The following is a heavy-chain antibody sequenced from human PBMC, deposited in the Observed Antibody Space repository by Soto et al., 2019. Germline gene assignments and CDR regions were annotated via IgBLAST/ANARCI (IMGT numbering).Heavy chain of an antibody. V-gene: IGHV4-31*03. J-gene: IGHJ4*02. CDR2: IYYSGST. Sequence: QVQLQESGPGLVKPSQTLSLTCTVSGGSISSGGYYWSWIRQHPGKGLEGVGYIYYSGSTYFNPSLKSRVTISVDTSKNQFSLKLSSVTAADTAVYYCARDRRVGVTTLFDYWGQGTLVTVSS. D-gene: IGHD2-21*02. CDR1: GGSISSGGYY. CDR3: ARDRRVGVTTLFDY.